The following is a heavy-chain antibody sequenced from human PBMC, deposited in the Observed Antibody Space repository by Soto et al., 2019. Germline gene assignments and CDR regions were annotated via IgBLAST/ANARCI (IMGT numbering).Heavy chain of an antibody. CDR3: ARLRISMVRGVPYFDY. CDR2: IYYRGST. V-gene: IGHV4-30-4*01. J-gene: IGHJ4*02. CDR1: GGSISSGDYS. Sequence: PSETLSLTCTVSGGSISSGDYSWTWIRQPPGKGLEWIGYIYYRGSTYYNPSLKSRVSISIDTAKNQFSLQLNSVTAADTAVYYCARLRISMVRGVPYFDYWGRGTLVTVS. D-gene: IGHD3-10*01.